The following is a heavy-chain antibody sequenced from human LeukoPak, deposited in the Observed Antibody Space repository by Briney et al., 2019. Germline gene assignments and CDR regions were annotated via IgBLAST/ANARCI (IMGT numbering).Heavy chain of an antibody. D-gene: IGHD3-10*01. V-gene: IGHV7-4-1*02. CDR3: VRDVPNYYYGLGASQALDFFDY. J-gene: IGHJ4*02. CDR1: GYTFITYA. CDR2: INTDTGKS. Sequence: ASVKVSCKASGYTFITYAINWVRQAPGQGLEWMGWINTDTGKSTYAQGFTGRFVFSTDTSVSTAYLQISSLKAEDTAVYYCVRDVPNYYYGLGASQALDFFDYWGQGTLVTVSS.